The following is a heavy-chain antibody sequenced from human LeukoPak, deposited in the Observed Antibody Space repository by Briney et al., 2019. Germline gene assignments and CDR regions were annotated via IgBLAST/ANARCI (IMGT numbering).Heavy chain of an antibody. CDR1: GFTFSSYS. J-gene: IGHJ4*02. V-gene: IGHV3-21*01. Sequence: GGSLRLSCAASGFTFSSYSMNWVRQAPGKGLEWVSSISSSSSYIYYADSVKGRFTIPRDNAKNSLYLQMNSLRAEDTAVYYCARGGSGSSHFDYRGQGTLVTVSS. CDR2: ISSSSSYI. CDR3: ARGGSGSSHFDY. D-gene: IGHD3-10*01.